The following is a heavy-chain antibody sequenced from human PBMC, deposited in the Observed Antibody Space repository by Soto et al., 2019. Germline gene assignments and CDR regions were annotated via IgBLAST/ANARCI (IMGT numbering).Heavy chain of an antibody. CDR1: GFTFSSYS. D-gene: IGHD5-12*01. CDR3: AREGSGYEYYYYGMDV. V-gene: IGHV3-48*02. CDR2: ISSSSSTI. J-gene: IGHJ6*02. Sequence: GGSLRLSCAASGFTFSSYSMNWVRQAPGKGLEWVSYISSSSSTIYYADSVKGRFTISRDNAKNSLYLQMNSLRDEDTAVYYCAREGSGYEYYYYGMDVWGQGTTVTVSS.